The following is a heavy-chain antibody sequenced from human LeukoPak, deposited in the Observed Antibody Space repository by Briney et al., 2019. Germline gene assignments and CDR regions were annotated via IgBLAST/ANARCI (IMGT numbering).Heavy chain of an antibody. CDR3: ARVGDSGGRNWFDP. CDR2: INPNSGGT. Sequence: ASVKVSCEASGYTFTGYYMHWVRQAPGQGLEWMGWINPNSGGTNYAQKFQGRVTMTRDTSISTAYMELSRLRSDDTAVYYCARVGDSGGRNWFDPWGQGTLVTVSS. CDR1: GYTFTGYY. V-gene: IGHV1-2*02. J-gene: IGHJ5*02. D-gene: IGHD2-15*01.